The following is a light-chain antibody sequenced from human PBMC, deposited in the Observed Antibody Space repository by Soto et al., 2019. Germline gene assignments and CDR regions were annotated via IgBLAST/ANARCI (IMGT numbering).Light chain of an antibody. J-gene: IGKJ2*01. CDR2: GAS. CDR3: QQYGSSLVP. CDR1: QSVSSSY. Sequence: EIVLTQSPGTLSLSPGERATLSCRASQSVSSSYLAWYQQKPGHAPRLLIYGASSRAIGIPDRFSGSGSGTDFTLTITRLEPEDFAVYYCQQYGSSLVPFGQGTKLEIK. V-gene: IGKV3-20*01.